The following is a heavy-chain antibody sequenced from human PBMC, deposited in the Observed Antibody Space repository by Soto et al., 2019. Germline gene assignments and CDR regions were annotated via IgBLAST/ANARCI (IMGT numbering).Heavy chain of an antibody. CDR3: ARVRQQQLFSLRYYYYGMDV. CDR1: GFTVSSNY. D-gene: IGHD6-13*01. J-gene: IGHJ6*02. CDR2: IYSGGST. Sequence: EVQLVETGGGLIQPGGSLRLSCAASGFTVSSNYMSWVRQAPGKGLEWVSVIYSGGSTYYADSVKGRFTISRDNSKNPLYLQMNSLRAEDTAVYYCARVRQQQLFSLRYYYYGMDVWGQGTTVTVSS. V-gene: IGHV3-53*02.